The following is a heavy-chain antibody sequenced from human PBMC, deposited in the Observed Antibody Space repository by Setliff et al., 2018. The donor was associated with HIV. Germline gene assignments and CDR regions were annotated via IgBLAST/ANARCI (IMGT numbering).Heavy chain of an antibody. CDR1: GGSISSGSYY. D-gene: IGHD3-3*01. CDR3: ATWRVYYYYMDV. CDR2: IYTSGST. V-gene: IGHV4-61*09. Sequence: SETLSLTCTVSGGSISSGSYYWSWLRQPAGKGLEWIGHIYTSGSTNYNPSLKSRVTISVDTSKNQFSLKLSSVTAADTAVYDCATWRVYYYYMDVWGKGTTVTVSS. J-gene: IGHJ6*03.